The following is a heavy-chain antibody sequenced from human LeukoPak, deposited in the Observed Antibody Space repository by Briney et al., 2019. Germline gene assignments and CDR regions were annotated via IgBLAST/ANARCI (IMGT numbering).Heavy chain of an antibody. CDR2: INWNGGST. J-gene: IGHJ4*02. Sequence: PGGSLRLSCAASGFTFDDYGMSWVRQAPGKGLEWVSGINWNGGSTGYADSVKGRFTISRDNAKNSLYLQMNSLRAEDTAVYYCAREWRWHYGSGSYYRCYFDYWGQGTLVTVSS. V-gene: IGHV3-20*04. CDR3: AREWRWHYGSGSYYRCYFDY. D-gene: IGHD3-10*01. CDR1: GFTFDDYG.